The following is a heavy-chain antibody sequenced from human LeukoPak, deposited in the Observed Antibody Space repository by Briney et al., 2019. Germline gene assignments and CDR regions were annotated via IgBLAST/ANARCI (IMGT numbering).Heavy chain of an antibody. D-gene: IGHD6-13*01. CDR3: ASGSSSPFHYYYYMDV. CDR2: INPSGGST. J-gene: IGHJ6*03. Sequence: GASVKVSCKASGYTFTSYYMHWVRQAPGQGLEWMGIINPSGGSTSYAQKFQGRVTMTRDMSTSTVYMELSSLRSEDTAVYYCASGSSSPFHYYYYMDVWGKGTTVTVSS. CDR1: GYTFTSYY. V-gene: IGHV1-46*01.